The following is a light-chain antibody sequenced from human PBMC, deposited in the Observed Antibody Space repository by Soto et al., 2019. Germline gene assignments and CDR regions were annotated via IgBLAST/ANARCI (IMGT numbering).Light chain of an antibody. CDR2: AAS. V-gene: IGKV1-16*01. CDR3: QHYNSYSEA. CDR1: QGINTY. J-gene: IGKJ1*01. Sequence: DIQMTQSPSSLSASVGDRFTITCRASQGINTYLNWYQQKPGKAPKLLIYAASSLQSGVPSRFSGSGSGTEFTLTISSLQPDDFATYYCQHYNSYSEAFGQGTKVDIK.